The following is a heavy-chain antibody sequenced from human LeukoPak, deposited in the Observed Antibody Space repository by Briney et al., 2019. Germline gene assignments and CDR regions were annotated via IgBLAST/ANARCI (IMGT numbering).Heavy chain of an antibody. J-gene: IGHJ6*03. CDR3: AKFNYYYMDV. V-gene: IGHV3-23*01. CDR1: GFTFSTSS. Sequence: GGSLRLSCAASGFTFSTSSMYWVRQAPGKGLEWVSAISGSGGSTYYADSVKGRFTISRDNSKNTLYLQMNSLRAEDTAVYYCAKFNYYYMDVWGKGTTVTVSS. CDR2: ISGSGGST.